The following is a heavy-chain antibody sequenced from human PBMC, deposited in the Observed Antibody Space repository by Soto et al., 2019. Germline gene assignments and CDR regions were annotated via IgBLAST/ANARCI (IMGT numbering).Heavy chain of an antibody. CDR1: GFTFSSYD. Sequence: GGSLRLSCASSGFTFSSYDMHWVRQATGKGLEWVSAIGTAGDTYYPGSVKGRFTISRENAKNSLYLQMNSLRAGDTAVYYCARGEVNYGSGSYFRRYGYMDVWGKGTTVTVSS. J-gene: IGHJ6*03. V-gene: IGHV3-13*01. CDR2: IGTAGDT. D-gene: IGHD3-10*01. CDR3: ARGEVNYGSGSYFRRYGYMDV.